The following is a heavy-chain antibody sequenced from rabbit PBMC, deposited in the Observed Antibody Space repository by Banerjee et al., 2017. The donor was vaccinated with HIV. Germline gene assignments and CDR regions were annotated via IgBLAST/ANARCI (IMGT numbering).Heavy chain of an antibody. V-gene: IGHV1S45*01. Sequence: QEQLVESGGGLVQPEGSLTLTCTASGFSFSSAYWISWVRQAPGKGLEWIGCIYTGGGITCYASWVNGRFTISKTSSTTVTLQMTSLTVADTATYFCARNGAGSNYAFNLWGQGTLVTVS. D-gene: IGHD8-1*01. J-gene: IGHJ4*01. CDR3: ARNGAGSNYAFNL. CDR1: GFSFSSAYW. CDR2: IYTGGGIT.